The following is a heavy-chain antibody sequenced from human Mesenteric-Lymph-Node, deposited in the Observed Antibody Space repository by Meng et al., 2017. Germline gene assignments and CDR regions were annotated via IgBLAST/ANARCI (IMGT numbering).Heavy chain of an antibody. CDR3: ARDEGRTTVTPTEGRDY. V-gene: IGHV1-2*06. Sequence: VQPVQAGAGVKKPGASVKVSCKASGYTFTGYYMHWVRQAPGQGLEWMGRINPNSGGTNYAQKFQGRVTMTRDTSISTAYMELSRLRSDDTAVYYCARDEGRTTVTPTEGRDYWGQGTLVTVSS. CDR2: INPNSGGT. D-gene: IGHD4-17*01. CDR1: GYTFTGYY. J-gene: IGHJ4*02.